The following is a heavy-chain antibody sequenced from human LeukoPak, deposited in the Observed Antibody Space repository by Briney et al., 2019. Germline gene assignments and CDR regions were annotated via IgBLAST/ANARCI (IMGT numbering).Heavy chain of an antibody. CDR3: ARGTSYSNGWPFDY. J-gene: IGHJ4*02. D-gene: IGHD6-19*01. V-gene: IGHV5-51*01. Sequence: GESLKISCKSSGYTFAAYWIGWVRQMPGKGLEWMGIIYPGDSDTRYSPSFQGQVTISADKSISTAYLQWSSLKASDTAIYYCARGTSYSNGWPFDYWGQGILVTVSS. CDR2: IYPGDSDT. CDR1: GYTFAAYW.